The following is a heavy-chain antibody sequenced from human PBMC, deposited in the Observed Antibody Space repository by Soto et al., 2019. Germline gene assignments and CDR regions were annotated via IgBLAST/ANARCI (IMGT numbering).Heavy chain of an antibody. Sequence: GGSLRLSCAASGFTFSSYGMHWVRQAPGKGLEWVAVIWYDGSNKYYADSVKGRFTISRDNSKNTLYLQMNSLRAEDTAVYYCARDPLLAIFGVVRGYYMDVWGKGTTVTVSS. CDR3: ARDPLLAIFGVVRGYYMDV. J-gene: IGHJ6*03. V-gene: IGHV3-33*01. CDR2: IWYDGSNK. CDR1: GFTFSSYG. D-gene: IGHD3-3*01.